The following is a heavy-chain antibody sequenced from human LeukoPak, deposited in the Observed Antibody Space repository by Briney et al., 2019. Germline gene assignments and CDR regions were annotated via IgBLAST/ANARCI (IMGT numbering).Heavy chain of an antibody. CDR3: ARQDFWSGYYFDP. CDR1: GGSISSYY. V-gene: IGHV4-39*01. J-gene: IGHJ5*02. D-gene: IGHD3-3*01. CDR2: IYYSGST. Sequence: SETLSLTCTVSGGSISSYYWSWIRQPPGEGLEWIGSIYYSGSTYYNPSLKSRVTISVDTSKNQFSLKLSSVTAADTAVYYCARQDFWSGYYFDPWGQGTLVTVSS.